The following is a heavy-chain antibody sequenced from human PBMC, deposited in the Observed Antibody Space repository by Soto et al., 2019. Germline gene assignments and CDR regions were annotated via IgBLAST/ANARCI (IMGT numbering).Heavy chain of an antibody. CDR1: GGSISSYY. Sequence: PSETLSLTCTVSGGSISSYYWSWIRQPPGKGLEWIGYIYYSGSTNYNPSLKSRVTISVDTSKNQFSLKLSSVTAADTAVYYCARASERYSSGQIYFQHWGQGTLVTVSS. D-gene: IGHD6-19*01. V-gene: IGHV4-59*01. CDR3: ARASERYSSGQIYFQH. J-gene: IGHJ1*01. CDR2: IYYSGST.